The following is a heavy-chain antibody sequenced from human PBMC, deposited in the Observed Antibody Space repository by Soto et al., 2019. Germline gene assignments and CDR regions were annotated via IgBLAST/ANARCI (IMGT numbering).Heavy chain of an antibody. CDR2: IWYDGSNK. V-gene: IGHV3-33*08. Sequence: GGSLRLSCAASGVTFSNYAMSWVRQPPGKGLEWVADIWYDGSNKYNAESVKGRFTISRDNSKNTLYLQMNSLRAEDTAVYYCARDSHVGSGWQLTADYWGQGTLVTVS. D-gene: IGHD6-19*01. CDR1: GVTFSNYA. CDR3: ARDSHVGSGWQLTADY. J-gene: IGHJ4*02.